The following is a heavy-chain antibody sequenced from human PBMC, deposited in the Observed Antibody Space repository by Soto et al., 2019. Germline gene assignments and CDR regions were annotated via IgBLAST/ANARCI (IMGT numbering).Heavy chain of an antibody. Sequence: EVQLVQSGAEVKKPGESLKISCKGSGYSFTSYWIGWVRQMPGKGLEWMGIIYPGDSDTRYSPSFQGQVPISADKSISPAYLQWSSLKASDTYMYYCVRHLLSFGYPDEHAFAIWGQGTMVTVSS. CDR3: VRHLLSFGYPDEHAFAI. D-gene: IGHD3-10*01. J-gene: IGHJ3*02. CDR2: IYPGDSDT. V-gene: IGHV5-51*01. CDR1: GYSFTSYW.